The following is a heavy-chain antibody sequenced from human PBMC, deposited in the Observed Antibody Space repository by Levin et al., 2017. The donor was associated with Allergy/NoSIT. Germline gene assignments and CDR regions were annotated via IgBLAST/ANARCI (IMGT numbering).Heavy chain of an antibody. CDR1: GFTFDDYA. D-gene: IGHD2-2*01. J-gene: IGHJ6*02. Sequence: SLKISCAASGFTFDDYAMHWVRQAPGKGLEWVSGISWNSGSIGYADSVKGRFTISRDNAKNSLYLQMNSLRAEDTALYYCAKDLGGGCSSTSCPPHESYYYYGMDVWGQGTTVTVSS. V-gene: IGHV3-9*01. CDR3: AKDLGGGCSSTSCPPHESYYYYGMDV. CDR2: ISWNSGSI.